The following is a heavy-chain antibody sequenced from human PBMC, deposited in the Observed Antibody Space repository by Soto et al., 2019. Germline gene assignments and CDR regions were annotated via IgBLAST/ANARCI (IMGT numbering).Heavy chain of an antibody. CDR1: GFTFSSYA. D-gene: IGHD2-2*01. V-gene: IGHV3-23*01. CDR3: ARYIPGVRYYGMDV. Sequence: GGSLRLSCAASGFTFSSYAMHWVRQAPGKGLEWVSVIGESGTHKYYADSVKGRFTISRDNSGNTLFLEMYSLRAEDTAVYYCARYIPGVRYYGMDVWGQGTTVTVSS. CDR2: IGESGTHK. J-gene: IGHJ6*02.